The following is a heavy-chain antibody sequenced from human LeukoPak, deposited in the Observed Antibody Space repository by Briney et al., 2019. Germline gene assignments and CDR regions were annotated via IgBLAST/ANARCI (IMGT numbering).Heavy chain of an antibody. V-gene: IGHV3-23*01. CDR3: AKDFRYSSSWYGAFDI. CDR2: ISGSGGST. D-gene: IGHD6-13*01. Sequence: PGGSLRLSCAASGFTFSSYAMSWVRQAPGKGLEWVSAISGSGGSTYYADSVKGRFTISRDNSKNTLYLQMNSLRAEDTAVYYCAKDFRYSSSWYGAFDIWGQGTMVTVSS. CDR1: GFTFSSYA. J-gene: IGHJ3*02.